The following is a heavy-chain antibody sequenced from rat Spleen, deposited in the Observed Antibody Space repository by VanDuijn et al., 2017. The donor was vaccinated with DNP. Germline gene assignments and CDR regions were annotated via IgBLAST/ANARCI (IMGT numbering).Heavy chain of an antibody. CDR2: IWSGGST. CDR1: GFSLTSYG. J-gene: IGHJ1*01. D-gene: IGHD1-1*01. V-gene: IGHV2-16*01. Sequence: QVQLKESGPGLVQPSQTLSLACTVSGFSLTSYGVTWVRQPPGKGLEWIAAIWSGGSTDYNSALKSRLSISRDTSKSQVLLKMNSLQTEDTAMYFCARWDYYSGYWYFDFWGPGTMVTVSS. CDR3: ARWDYYSGYWYFDF.